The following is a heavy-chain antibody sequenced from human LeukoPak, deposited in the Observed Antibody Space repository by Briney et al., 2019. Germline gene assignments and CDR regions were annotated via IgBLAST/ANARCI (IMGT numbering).Heavy chain of an antibody. D-gene: IGHD1-7*01. V-gene: IGHV1-69*05. CDR1: GGTFSSYV. Sequence: ASVKVSCKASGGTFSSYVISWVRQAPGQGLEWMGGIIPIFGPANYAQKFQDRVTITTDESTSTAYMELSSLRSEDTAVYYCATDRVWNSQTSPDYYYYGMDVWGQGTTVTVSS. J-gene: IGHJ6*02. CDR2: IIPIFGPA. CDR3: ATDRVWNSQTSPDYYYYGMDV.